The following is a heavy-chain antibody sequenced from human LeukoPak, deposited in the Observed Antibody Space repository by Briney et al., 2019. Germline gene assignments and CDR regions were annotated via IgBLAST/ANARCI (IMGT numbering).Heavy chain of an antibody. Sequence: ASVKVSCKASGYTFTSYDINWVRQATGQGLEWMGWMNPNSGNTGYAQKFQGRVTITRNTSISTAHMELSSLRSEDTAVYYCARALPRAAGAFDIWGQGTMVTVSS. CDR1: GYTFTSYD. CDR2: MNPNSGNT. D-gene: IGHD6-13*01. CDR3: ARALPRAAGAFDI. J-gene: IGHJ3*02. V-gene: IGHV1-8*03.